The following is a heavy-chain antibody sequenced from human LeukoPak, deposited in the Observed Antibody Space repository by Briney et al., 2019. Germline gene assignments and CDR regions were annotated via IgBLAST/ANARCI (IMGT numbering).Heavy chain of an antibody. J-gene: IGHJ4*02. V-gene: IGHV3-7*01. D-gene: IGHD3-9*01. Sequence: GGPLRLSCAASGFIFSTYWMTWVRQAPGKGLEWVANIKHDGSEKYYVDSVKGRFTISRDNAKNSLFLQMNSLRVEDTAVYFCSRMFDFGRVWGQGTLVTVSS. CDR1: GFIFSTYW. CDR2: IKHDGSEK. CDR3: SRMFDFGRV.